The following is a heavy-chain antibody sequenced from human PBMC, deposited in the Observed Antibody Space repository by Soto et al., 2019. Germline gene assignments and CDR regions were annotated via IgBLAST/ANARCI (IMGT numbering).Heavy chain of an antibody. CDR2: IIPILGIA. D-gene: IGHD6-6*01. CDR1: GGTFSSYT. J-gene: IGHJ4*02. V-gene: IGHV1-69*04. Sequence: SVKVSCKASGGTFSSYTISWVRQAPGQGLEWMGRIIPILGIANYAQKFQGRVTITADKSTSTAYMELSSLRSEDTAVYYCARDKGGIRIAARPYYFDYWGQGTLVTSPQ. CDR3: ARDKGGIRIAARPYYFDY.